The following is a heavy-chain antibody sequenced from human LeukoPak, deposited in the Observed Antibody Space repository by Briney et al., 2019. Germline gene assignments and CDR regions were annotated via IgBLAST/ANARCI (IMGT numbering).Heavy chain of an antibody. D-gene: IGHD5-12*01. V-gene: IGHV3-9*01. Sequence: GRSLRLSCAASGFTFDDYAMHWVRQAPGKGLEWVSGISWNSGSIGYADSVKGRFTISRDNAKNSLYLQMNSLRAEDTAVYYCARDQDSGYASFDYWGQGTLVTVSS. CDR1: GFTFDDYA. CDR2: ISWNSGSI. CDR3: ARDQDSGYASFDY. J-gene: IGHJ4*02.